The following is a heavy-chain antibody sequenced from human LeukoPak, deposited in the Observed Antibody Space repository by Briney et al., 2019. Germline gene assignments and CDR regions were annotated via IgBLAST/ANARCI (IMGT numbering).Heavy chain of an antibody. Sequence: PGRSLRLSCAASGFTFDDYAMHWVRQAPGKGLEWVSGISWNSGSIGYADSVKGRFTISRDNAKNSLYLQMNSLRAEDMTLYYCGKDLKGEHVDAFDLWGQGTMGTVS. CDR2: ISWNSGSI. J-gene: IGHJ3*01. D-gene: IGHD3-16*01. V-gene: IGHV3-9*03. CDR1: GFTFDDYA. CDR3: GKDLKGEHVDAFDL.